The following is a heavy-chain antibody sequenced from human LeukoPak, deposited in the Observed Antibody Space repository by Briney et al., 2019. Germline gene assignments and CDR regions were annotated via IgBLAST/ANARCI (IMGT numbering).Heavy chain of an antibody. V-gene: IGHV3-23*01. J-gene: IGHJ4*02. D-gene: IGHD3-10*01. CDR2: ISGSGGST. Sequence: GGSLRLSCAASGFTFSSYGMSWVRQAPGKGLEWVTAISGSGGSTYYADSVKGRFTISRDNSKNTLYLQMNSLRAEDTAVYYCAKWITMVRGEAGFDYWGQGTLVTVSS. CDR1: GFTFSSYG. CDR3: AKWITMVRGEAGFDY.